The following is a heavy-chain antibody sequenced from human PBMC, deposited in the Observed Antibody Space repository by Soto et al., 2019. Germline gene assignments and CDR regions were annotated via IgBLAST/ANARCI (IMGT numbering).Heavy chain of an antibody. D-gene: IGHD3-16*01. Sequence: APGKGLEWVSAISGSGGSTYYADSVKGRFTISRDNSKNTLYLQMNSLRAEDTAVYYCAKVYGSYDYFDYWGQGTLVSVSS. CDR3: AKVYGSYDYFDY. CDR2: ISGSGGST. V-gene: IGHV3-23*01. J-gene: IGHJ4*02.